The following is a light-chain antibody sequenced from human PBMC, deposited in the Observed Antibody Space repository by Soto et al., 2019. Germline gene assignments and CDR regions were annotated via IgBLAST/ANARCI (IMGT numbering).Light chain of an antibody. CDR1: QGISSY. J-gene: IGKJ2*01. CDR3: QQLNSYPYT. V-gene: IGKV1-9*01. Sequence: DIQLTQSPSFLSASVGDRVTITCRASQGISSYLAWYQQKPGKAPKLLIYAASTLQSGVPSRFSGSGSGTDFTLTISSLQPEDFANYYCQQLNSYPYTFGQGTKLEIK. CDR2: AAS.